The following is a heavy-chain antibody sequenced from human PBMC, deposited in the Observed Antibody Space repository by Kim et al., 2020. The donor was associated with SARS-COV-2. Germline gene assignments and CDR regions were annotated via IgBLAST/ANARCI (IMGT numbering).Heavy chain of an antibody. CDR1: GYTFTGYY. J-gene: IGHJ4*02. CDR2: INPNRGGT. V-gene: IGHV1-2*06. CDR3: ASFETGDLDY. D-gene: IGHD7-27*01. Sequence: ASVKVSCKASGYTFTGYYMHWVRQAPGQGLEWMGRINPNRGGTDYSQKFQGRVTMTRDTSINTAYMVLTRLRSDDTAVYYCASFETGDLDYWGQGTLVTV.